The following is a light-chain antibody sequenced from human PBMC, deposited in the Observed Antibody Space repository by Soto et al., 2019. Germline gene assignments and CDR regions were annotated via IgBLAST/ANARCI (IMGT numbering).Light chain of an antibody. V-gene: IGLV2-14*01. J-gene: IGLJ1*01. CDR3: ISYTGSSTSYV. CDR2: AVS. CDR1: SGDVGSYDH. Sequence: QSVLTQPASVSGSPGQSITISCSGTSGDVGSYDHVAWYQQFPGKTPKLMIYAVSNRPSGVSNRFSGSKSGNTASLTISGLQAEDEADYYCISYTGSSTSYVFXTGTKLTVL.